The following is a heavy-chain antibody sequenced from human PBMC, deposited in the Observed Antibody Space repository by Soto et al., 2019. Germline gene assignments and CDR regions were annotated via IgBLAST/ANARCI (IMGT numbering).Heavy chain of an antibody. D-gene: IGHD6-13*01. CDR1: GFTFSGYA. CDR3: AKYSTSWRGGQFDY. J-gene: IGHJ4*02. V-gene: IGHV3-23*01. Sequence: EVQLLESGGGLVQPGGSLRLSCAASGFTFSGYAMSWVRQAPGKGLEWVLAVSSSGGSTYYADSVKGRFTISRDNSKNTLYLQMNSLRAEDTAVYYCAKYSTSWRGGQFDYWGQGTLVTVSS. CDR2: VSSSGGST.